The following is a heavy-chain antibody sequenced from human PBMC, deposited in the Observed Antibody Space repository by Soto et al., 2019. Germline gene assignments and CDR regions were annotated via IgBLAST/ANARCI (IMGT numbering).Heavy chain of an antibody. CDR2: INRSGST. Sequence: SETLSLTCAVYGGSFSGYYWSWIRQPPGKGLEWIGEINRSGSTNYNPSLKSRVTISLDTSKNQFSVKLSSVTAADTAVYYCARCKAAAGRYSYYYGIDVWGQGTTVTVSS. J-gene: IGHJ6*02. D-gene: IGHD6-13*01. CDR1: GGSFSGYY. V-gene: IGHV4-34*01. CDR3: ARCKAAAGRYSYYYGIDV.